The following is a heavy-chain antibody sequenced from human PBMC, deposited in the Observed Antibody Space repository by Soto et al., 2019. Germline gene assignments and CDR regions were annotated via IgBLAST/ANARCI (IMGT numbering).Heavy chain of an antibody. CDR3: AKDLMDYYDSSGSGYFDY. D-gene: IGHD3-22*01. V-gene: IGHV3-23*01. CDR1: GFTFSSYA. Sequence: GSLRLSCAASGFTFSSYAMSWVRQAPGKGLEWVSAISGSGGSTYYADSVKGRFTISRDNSKNTLYLQMNSLRAEDTAVYYCAKDLMDYYDSSGSGYFDYWGQGTLVTVSS. J-gene: IGHJ4*02. CDR2: ISGSGGST.